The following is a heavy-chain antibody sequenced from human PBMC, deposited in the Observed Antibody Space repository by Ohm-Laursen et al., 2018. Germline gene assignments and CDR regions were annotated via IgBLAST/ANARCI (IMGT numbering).Heavy chain of an antibody. D-gene: IGHD3-10*01. CDR3: ARGGHYGSGSYSYYYYYGMDV. Sequence: GASVKVSCKASGYTFTSYDINWVRQATGQGLEWMGWMNPNSGNTGYAQKFQGRVTMTRNTSISTAYMELSSLRSEDTAVYYCARGGHYGSGSYSYYYYYGMDVWGQGTTVTVSS. V-gene: IGHV1-8*01. CDR2: MNPNSGNT. CDR1: GYTFTSYD. J-gene: IGHJ6*02.